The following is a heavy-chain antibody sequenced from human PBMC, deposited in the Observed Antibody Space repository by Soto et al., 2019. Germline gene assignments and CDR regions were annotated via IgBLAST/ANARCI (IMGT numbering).Heavy chain of an antibody. Sequence: QFHLQESGPGLVKPAETLSLTCSVSGGSISTSRNFWGWIRQPPGKGLEWIGSMYYSGSTYYNPSHKSRLTISADTSKNQFSLNLNSVTAADTAMYYCVRGDTYFYYMDVWGTGTTVTVSS. D-gene: IGHD5-18*01. CDR2: MYYSGST. V-gene: IGHV4-39*01. CDR1: GGSISTSRNF. J-gene: IGHJ6*03. CDR3: VRGDTYFYYMDV.